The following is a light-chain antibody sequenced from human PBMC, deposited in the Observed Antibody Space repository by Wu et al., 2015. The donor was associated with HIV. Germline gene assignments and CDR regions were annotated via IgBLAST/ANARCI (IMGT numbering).Light chain of an antibody. CDR3: QQYGHPPIT. V-gene: IGKV3-20*01. J-gene: IGKJ5*01. CDR1: EDISQSISSAY. Sequence: EVLLTQSPGTLSASVGQRITLSCRASEDISQSISSAYVAWYQHKPGQPPRLLIYETSKRAAGVPDRFDGGGSATDFTLTIARLEPEDFAIYFCQQYGHPPITFGPGHDWR. CDR2: ETS.